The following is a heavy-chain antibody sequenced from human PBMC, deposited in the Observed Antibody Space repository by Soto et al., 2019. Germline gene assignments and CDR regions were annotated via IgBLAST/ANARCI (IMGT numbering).Heavy chain of an antibody. J-gene: IGHJ4*02. CDR3: VRGSEGFDY. CDR2: ISGYNGNT. Sequence: QVQLVQSGAEVRKPGASVKVSCKASGYTFTNYGVTWVRQAPGQGLEWMGWISGYNGNTNYAEKLQGRVTVTTDTSTSTASMELRSLTSDDTAVYYCVRGSEGFDYWGQGTLVTVSS. CDR1: GYTFTNYG. V-gene: IGHV1-18*01.